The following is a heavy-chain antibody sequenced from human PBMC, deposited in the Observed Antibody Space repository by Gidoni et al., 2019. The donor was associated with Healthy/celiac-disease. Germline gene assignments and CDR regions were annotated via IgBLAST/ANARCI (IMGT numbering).Heavy chain of an antibody. J-gene: IGHJ5*02. CDR2: INPNSGGT. CDR1: GYTFTGYY. V-gene: IGHV1-2*02. CDR3: ARDARVVVAATRGWFDP. Sequence: QVQLVQSGAEVKKPGASVTFSCKASGYTFTGYYMHWVRQAPGQGLEWMGWINPNSGGTNYAQKFQGRVTMTRDTSISTAYMELSRLRSDDTAVYYCARDARVVVAATRGWFDPWGQGTLVTVSS. D-gene: IGHD2-15*01.